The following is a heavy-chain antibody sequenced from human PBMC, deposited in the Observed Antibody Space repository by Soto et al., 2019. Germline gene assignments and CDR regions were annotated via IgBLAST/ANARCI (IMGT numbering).Heavy chain of an antibody. CDR2: INHSGST. CDR1: GGSFSGYY. J-gene: IGHJ6*02. D-gene: IGHD1-26*01. V-gene: IGHV4-34*01. Sequence: QVQLQQWGAGLLKPSETLSLNGAVYGGSFSGYYWSWIRQPPGKGLEWIGEINHSGSTNYNPSLKSRVTISVDTSKNQFSLKLSSVTAADTAVYYCARVKRLGYYYYGMDVWGQWTTVTVSS. CDR3: ARVKRLGYYYYGMDV.